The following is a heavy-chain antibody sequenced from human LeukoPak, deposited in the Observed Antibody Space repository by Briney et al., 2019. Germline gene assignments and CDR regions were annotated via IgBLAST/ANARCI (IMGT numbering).Heavy chain of an antibody. CDR2: MNPNSGNT. D-gene: IGHD3-3*01. CDR3: ARGTNYDFWSGYYRGHYYYYGMDV. Sequence: ASVKVSCKASGYTFTSYDINRVRQATGQGLEWMGWMNPNSGNTGYAQKFQGRVTMTRNTSISTAYMELSSLRSEDTAVYYCARGTNYDFWSGYYRGHYYYYGMDVWGQGTTVTVSS. J-gene: IGHJ6*02. V-gene: IGHV1-8*01. CDR1: GYTFTSYD.